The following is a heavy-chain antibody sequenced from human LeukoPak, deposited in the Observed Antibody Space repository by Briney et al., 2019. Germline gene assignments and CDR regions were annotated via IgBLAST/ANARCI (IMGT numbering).Heavy chain of an antibody. CDR1: GFTFSNAW. CDR3: ARGRIAAAPDY. D-gene: IGHD6-13*01. J-gene: IGHJ4*02. CDR2: IKSKTDGGTP. V-gene: IGHV3-15*01. Sequence: GGSLRLSCAASGFTFSNAWMSWVRQAPGKVLEWVGRIKSKTDGGTPDYAAPVKGRLTISRDDSKNTLYLQMNSLKTEDTAVYYCARGRIAAAPDYWGQGTLVTVSS.